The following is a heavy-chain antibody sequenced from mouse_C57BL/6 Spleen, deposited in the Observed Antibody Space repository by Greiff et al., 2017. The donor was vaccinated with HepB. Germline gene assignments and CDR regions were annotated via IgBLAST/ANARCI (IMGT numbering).Heavy chain of an antibody. D-gene: IGHD1-1*01. J-gene: IGHJ4*01. CDR3: ARVYYGDPYYAMDY. Sequence: EVQRVESEGGLVQPGSSMKLSCTASGFTFSDYYMAWVRQVPEKGLEWVANINYDGSSTYYLDSLKSRFIISRDNAKNILYLQMSSLKSEDTATYYCARVYYGDPYYAMDYWGQGTSVTVSS. V-gene: IGHV5-16*01. CDR1: GFTFSDYY. CDR2: INYDGSST.